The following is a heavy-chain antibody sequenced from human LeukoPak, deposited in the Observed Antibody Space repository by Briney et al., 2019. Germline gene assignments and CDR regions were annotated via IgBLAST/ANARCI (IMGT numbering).Heavy chain of an antibody. V-gene: IGHV3-33*01. CDR2: IWYDGSNK. D-gene: IGHD2-2*01. CDR3: ARRYCSSTSCQKIRAYYFDY. J-gene: IGHJ4*02. CDR1: GFTFSSYG. Sequence: GGSLRLSYAASGFTFSSYGTHWVRQAPGKGLEWVAVIWYDGSNKYYAVSVMGRFTISRDNSKNTLYLQMNSLRAEDTAVYYCARRYCSSTSCQKIRAYYFDYWGQGTLVTVSS.